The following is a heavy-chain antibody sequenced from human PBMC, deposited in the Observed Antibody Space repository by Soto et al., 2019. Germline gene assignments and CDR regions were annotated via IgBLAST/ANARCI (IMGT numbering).Heavy chain of an antibody. CDR1: GYTFTSYG. CDR2: ISAYNGNT. D-gene: IGHD2-2*01. CDR3: ARDMYCSSTSCYLPDYYYYYMDV. V-gene: IGHV1-18*01. Sequence: ASVKVSCKASGYTFTSYGISWVRQAPGQGLEWMGWISAYNGNTNYAQKLQGRVTMTTDTSTSTAYMELRSLRSDDTAVYYCARDMYCSSTSCYLPDYYYYYMDVWGKGTTVTVSS. J-gene: IGHJ6*03.